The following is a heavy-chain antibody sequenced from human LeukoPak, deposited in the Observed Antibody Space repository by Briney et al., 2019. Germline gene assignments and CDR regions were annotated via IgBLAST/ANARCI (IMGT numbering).Heavy chain of an antibody. Sequence: GGSLRLSCAASGFTFSDYYMSWIRQAPGKGLEWVSYISSSGSTIYYADSVKGRFTISRDNSKNTLYLQMNSLRAEDSAVYYCANHEITTVVYYFDYWGQGTLVTVSS. CDR2: ISSSGSTI. CDR1: GFTFSDYY. J-gene: IGHJ4*02. D-gene: IGHD4-23*01. CDR3: ANHEITTVVYYFDY. V-gene: IGHV3-11*01.